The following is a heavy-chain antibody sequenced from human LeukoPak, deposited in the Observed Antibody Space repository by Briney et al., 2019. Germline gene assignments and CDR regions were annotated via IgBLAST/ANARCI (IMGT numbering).Heavy chain of an antibody. CDR3: AKDWPSEWQQLPDYDAVDV. CDR2: ISDSGST. D-gene: IGHD6-13*01. Sequence: PGGSLRLSCAASGFTFSNYAMTWVRQAPGKGLEWVSSISDSGSTFYADSIKGRLTISRDNSKNTLFVQMNGLRADDTAVYYCAKDWPSEWQQLPDYDAVDVWGQGTMVTVSS. V-gene: IGHV3-23*01. CDR1: GFTFSNYA. J-gene: IGHJ3*01.